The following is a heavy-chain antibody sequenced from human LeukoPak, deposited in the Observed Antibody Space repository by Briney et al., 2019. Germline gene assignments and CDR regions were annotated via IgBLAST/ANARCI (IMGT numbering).Heavy chain of an antibody. CDR3: ARDILTGSQSRFQH. Sequence: GGSLRLSCAASGFTFSSYSMTWVRQAPGKGLEWVSYISSSSSTIYYADSVKGRFTISRDNAKNSLYLQMNGLRAEDTAVYYCARDILTGSQSRFQHWGQGTLVTVSS. CDR2: ISSSSSTI. J-gene: IGHJ1*01. V-gene: IGHV3-48*04. CDR1: GFTFSSYS. D-gene: IGHD3-9*01.